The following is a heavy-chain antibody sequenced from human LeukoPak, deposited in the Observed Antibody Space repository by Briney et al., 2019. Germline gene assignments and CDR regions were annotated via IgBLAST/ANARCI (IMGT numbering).Heavy chain of an antibody. CDR1: GFTFSSYS. CDR2: ISSSGTTM. Sequence: GGSLRLSCAASGFTFSSYSMNWVRQAPGKGLEWVSYISSSGTTMYYADSVKGRFTVSRDNAKKSLYLQMNSLRAEDTAVYYCARRSGAVAFLDYWGQGTLVTVSS. CDR3: ARRSGAVAFLDY. D-gene: IGHD2-21*01. J-gene: IGHJ4*02. V-gene: IGHV3-48*01.